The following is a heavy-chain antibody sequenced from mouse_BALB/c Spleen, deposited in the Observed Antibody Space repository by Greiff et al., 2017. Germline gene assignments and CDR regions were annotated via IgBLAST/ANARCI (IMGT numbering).Heavy chain of an antibody. CDR2: IYPGNSDT. D-gene: IGHD1-2*01. CDR3: TRQEEYYYGYGAY. Sequence: EVQLQQSGTVLARPGASVKMSCKASGYSFTSYWMHWVKQRPGQGLEWIGAIYPGNSDTSYNQKFKGKAKLTAVTSASTAYMELSSLTNEDSAVYYCTRQEEYYYGYGAYWGQGTLVTVSA. CDR1: GYSFTSYW. J-gene: IGHJ3*01. V-gene: IGHV1-5*01.